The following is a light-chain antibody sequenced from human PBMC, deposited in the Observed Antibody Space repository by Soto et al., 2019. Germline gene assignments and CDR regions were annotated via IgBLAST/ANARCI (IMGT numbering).Light chain of an antibody. V-gene: IGKV1-12*01. CDR1: QGINSW. CDR3: QQANRFPWT. Sequence: DIQMTQSPSSVSASVGDRVTITCRASQGINSWLAWYQQKPGKASVLLISTASSLQSGVPSRFSGSGSGTDFTLTISSLQPEDFATYYCQQANRFPWTFGQGTKVEIK. CDR2: TAS. J-gene: IGKJ1*01.